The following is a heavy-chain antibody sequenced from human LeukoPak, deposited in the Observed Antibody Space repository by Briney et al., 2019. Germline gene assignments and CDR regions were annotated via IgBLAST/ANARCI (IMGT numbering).Heavy chain of an antibody. J-gene: IGHJ4*02. Sequence: PGGSLRLSCAASGITFSRYGMHWVRQAPGKGLEWVTFIRYDGSIKYYADSVKGRFTMSRDNSKNTLFLQMNSLRAEDTAVYFCATLLSSSYYFDYWGQGTLVTVSS. CDR1: GITFSRYG. CDR3: ATLLSSSYYFDY. CDR2: IRYDGSIK. D-gene: IGHD3-10*02. V-gene: IGHV3-30*02.